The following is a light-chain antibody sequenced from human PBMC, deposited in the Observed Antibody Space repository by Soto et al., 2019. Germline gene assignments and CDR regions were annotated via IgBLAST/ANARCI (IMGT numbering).Light chain of an antibody. CDR2: DVT. Sequence: QSVLTQPASVSGSPGQSITISCTGTSSDVGGYNYVSWYQQQPIKTPKIKNYDVTNRPSGVSERFSGSKSGKTASLNNSRLQAEDEADYYCSSYTSSSTPDVFGTGTKVTVL. CDR1: SSDVGGYNY. J-gene: IGLJ1*01. V-gene: IGLV2-14*01. CDR3: SSYTSSSTPDV.